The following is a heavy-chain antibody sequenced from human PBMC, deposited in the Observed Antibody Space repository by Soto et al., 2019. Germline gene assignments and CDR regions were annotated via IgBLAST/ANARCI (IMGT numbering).Heavy chain of an antibody. CDR1: GFTFDDYA. D-gene: IGHD1-26*01. CDR3: AKGWYSGSYYFDY. V-gene: IGHV3-9*01. Sequence: PGGSLRLSCAASGFTFDDYAMHWVRQAPGKGLEWVSGISWNSGSIGYADSVKGRFTISRDNAKNSLYLQMNSLRAEDTALYYCAKGWYSGSYYFDYWGQGTLVTVSS. CDR2: ISWNSGSI. J-gene: IGHJ4*02.